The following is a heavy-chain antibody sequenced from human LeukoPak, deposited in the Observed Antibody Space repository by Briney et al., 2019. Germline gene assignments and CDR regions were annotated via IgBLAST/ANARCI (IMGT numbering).Heavy chain of an antibody. CDR3: ARDFGDYVGY. CDR2: IYSGGST. Sequence: PGGSLRLSCAASGFTLSSNYMSWVRQAPGKGLEWVSVIYSGGSTYYADSVKGRFTISRDKSKNTLYLQMNSLRAEDTAVYYCARDFGDYVGYWGQGTLVTVSS. V-gene: IGHV3-66*01. D-gene: IGHD3-10*01. CDR1: GFTLSSNY. J-gene: IGHJ4*02.